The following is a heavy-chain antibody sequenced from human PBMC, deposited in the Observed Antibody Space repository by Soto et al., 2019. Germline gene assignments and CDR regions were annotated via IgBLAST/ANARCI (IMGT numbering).Heavy chain of an antibody. V-gene: IGHV1-8*01. Sequence: ASVKVSCKASGYTFTSYDINWVRQATGQGLEWMGWMNPNSGNTGYAQKFQGRVTMTRNTSISTAYMELSSLRSEDTAVYYCARVIDCSSTSCYLLDYWGQGTLVTVS. CDR1: GYTFTSYD. CDR3: ARVIDCSSTSCYLLDY. CDR2: MNPNSGNT. D-gene: IGHD2-2*01. J-gene: IGHJ4*02.